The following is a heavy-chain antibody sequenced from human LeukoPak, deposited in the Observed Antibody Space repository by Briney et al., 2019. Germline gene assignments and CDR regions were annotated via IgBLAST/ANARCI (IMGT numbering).Heavy chain of an antibody. Sequence: ASVKVSCKVSGGTFRSYTINWVRQAPGQGLEWMGIINPSGGSTSYAQKFQGRVTMTRDMSTSTVYMELSSLRSEDTAVYYCARGRICSGGSCYFDYWGQGTLVTVSS. CDR2: INPSGGST. J-gene: IGHJ4*02. D-gene: IGHD2-15*01. V-gene: IGHV1-46*01. CDR3: ARGRICSGGSCYFDY. CDR1: GGTFRSYT.